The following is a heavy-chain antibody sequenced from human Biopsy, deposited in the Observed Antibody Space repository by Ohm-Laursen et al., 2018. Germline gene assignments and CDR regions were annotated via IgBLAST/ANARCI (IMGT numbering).Heavy chain of an antibody. D-gene: IGHD1-26*01. CDR2: IIPMFGTA. Sequence: SSVKVSCKPSGGTFINYATSWVRQAPGQGPEWMGGIIPMFGTANYAQMFQGRVTISADESTSTSYMELSSLTTEDTAIYYCARGPHSGSHSCFDYWGRGTLVTVSS. J-gene: IGHJ4*02. CDR1: GGTFINYA. V-gene: IGHV1-69*01. CDR3: ARGPHSGSHSCFDY.